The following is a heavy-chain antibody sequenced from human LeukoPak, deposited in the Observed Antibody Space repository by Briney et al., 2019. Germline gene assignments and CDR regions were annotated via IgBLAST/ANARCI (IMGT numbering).Heavy chain of an antibody. V-gene: IGHV3-66*02. J-gene: IGHJ6*03. CDR2: IYSGGST. D-gene: IGHD4-11*01. CDR3: ARTVTTRYYYYYYMDV. Sequence: GGSLRLSCAASGFTVSSNYMSWVRQAPGKGLEWVSVIYSGGSTYYADSVKGRFTISRDNSKNTLYLQMNSLRAEDTAVYYCARTVTTRYYYYYYMDVRGKGTTVTVSS. CDR1: GFTVSSNY.